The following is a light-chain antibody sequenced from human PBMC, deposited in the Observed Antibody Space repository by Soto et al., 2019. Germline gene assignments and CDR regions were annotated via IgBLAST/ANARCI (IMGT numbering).Light chain of an antibody. CDR3: SSYTSSSTNV. V-gene: IGLV2-14*01. Sequence: ALTQPASVSGSPGQSITISCTGTSSDVGGYNYVSWYQQHPGKAPKLMIYEVSNRPSGVSNRFSGSKSGNTASLTISGIQAEDEADYYCSSYTSSSTNVFGTGTKLTVL. J-gene: IGLJ1*01. CDR1: SSDVGGYNY. CDR2: EVS.